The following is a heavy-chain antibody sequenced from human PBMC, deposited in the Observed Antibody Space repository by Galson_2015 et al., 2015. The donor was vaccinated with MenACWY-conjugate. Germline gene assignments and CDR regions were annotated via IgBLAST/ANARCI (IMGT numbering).Heavy chain of an antibody. J-gene: IGHJ2*01. D-gene: IGHD2-2*01. V-gene: IGHV3-23*01. CDR3: AKTYCSRTNCREPNWYFDL. CDR2: MSGSGGSR. Sequence: SLRLSCAASGFIFSSYAMSWVRQAPGKGLEWVSAMSGSGGSRNYADSVKGRFTISRDNSKNTLYLQMNSLRAEDTAVYYFAKTYCSRTNCREPNWYFDLWGRGTLVTVSS. CDR1: GFIFSSYA.